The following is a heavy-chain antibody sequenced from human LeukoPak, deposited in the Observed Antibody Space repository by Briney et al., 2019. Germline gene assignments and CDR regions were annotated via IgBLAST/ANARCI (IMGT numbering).Heavy chain of an antibody. CDR3: ARVASYYYYGMDV. V-gene: IGHV3-66*01. CDR2: IYSGGST. CDR1: GFTVSSNY. Sequence: GGSLRLSCAASGFTVSSNYMSWVRQAPGKGLEWVSVIYSGGSTYYADSVKGRFTISRDNSKNTLYLQMNSLRAEDTAVYYCARVASYYYYGMDVWGQGTTVTVSS. J-gene: IGHJ6*02.